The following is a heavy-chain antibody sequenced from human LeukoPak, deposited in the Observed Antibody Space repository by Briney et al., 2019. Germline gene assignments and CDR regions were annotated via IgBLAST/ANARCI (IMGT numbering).Heavy chain of an antibody. J-gene: IGHJ4*02. CDR1: GFTFNSYW. CDR3: ATVGATSAYFNY. V-gene: IGHV3-74*01. Sequence: GGSLRLSCAASGFTFNSYWMHWVRHAHGKGLVWVSRINIDGSSISYADSVKGRFTISRDNAKKTLHLQMNSLRAEDTAVYYCATVGATSAYFNYWGQGILVTVSS. D-gene: IGHD1-26*01. CDR2: INIDGSSI.